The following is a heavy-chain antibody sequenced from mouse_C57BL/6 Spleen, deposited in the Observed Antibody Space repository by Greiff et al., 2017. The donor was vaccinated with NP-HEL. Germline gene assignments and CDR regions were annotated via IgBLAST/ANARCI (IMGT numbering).Heavy chain of an antibody. D-gene: IGHD1-1*01. CDR1: GFTFTDYY. CDR3: ARSSLRLYYYAMDY. V-gene: IGHV7-3*01. Sequence: VQLKESGGGLVQPGGSLSLSCAASGFTFTDYYMSWVRQPPGKALEWLGFIRNKANGYTTEYSASVKGRFTISRDNSQSILYLQMNALRAEDSATYYCARSSLRLYYYAMDYWGQGTSVTVSS. CDR2: IRNKANGYTT. J-gene: IGHJ4*01.